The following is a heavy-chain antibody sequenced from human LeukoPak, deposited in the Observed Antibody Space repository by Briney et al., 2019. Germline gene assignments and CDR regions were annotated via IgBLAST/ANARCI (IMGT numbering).Heavy chain of an antibody. V-gene: IGHV4-4*07. D-gene: IGHD3-9*01. CDR2: IYTSGST. CDR1: GGSISSYY. Sequence: PSETLSLTCTVSGGSISSYYWSWIRQPAGKGLEWIGRIYTSGSTNYNPSLKSRVTMLVDTSKNQFSLKLSSVTAADTAVCYCARDNRYYDILTGYQDDAFDIWGQGTMVTVSS. CDR3: ARDNRYYDILTGYQDDAFDI. J-gene: IGHJ3*02.